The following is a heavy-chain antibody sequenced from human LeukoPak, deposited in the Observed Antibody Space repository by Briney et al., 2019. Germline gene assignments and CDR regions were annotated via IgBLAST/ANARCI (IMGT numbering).Heavy chain of an antibody. J-gene: IGHJ4*02. V-gene: IGHV4-34*01. CDR3: AHGDPPAY. Sequence: SETLSLTCAVYGGSFSGYYWSWIRQPPGKGLEWIGEINHSGSTNYNPSLKSRVTISVDTSKNQFSLKLSSVTAADTAVYYCAHGDPPAYWGQGTLVTVSS. CDR2: INHSGST. CDR1: GGSFSGYY. D-gene: IGHD3-10*01.